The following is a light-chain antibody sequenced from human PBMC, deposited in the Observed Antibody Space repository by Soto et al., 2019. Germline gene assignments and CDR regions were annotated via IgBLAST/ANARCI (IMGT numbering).Light chain of an antibody. V-gene: IGLV1-40*01. Sequence: QSVLTQPPSVSGSPGQRFTISCTWSSSNIGAGYDVHWYQQLPGTAPKLVIYGNRNRPSGVPDRFSGSKSGTSASLAITGLQAEDEADYYCQSYDSSLSGSKVVFGGGTKLTVL. CDR1: SSNIGAGYD. CDR3: QSYDSSLSGSKVV. CDR2: GNR. J-gene: IGLJ2*01.